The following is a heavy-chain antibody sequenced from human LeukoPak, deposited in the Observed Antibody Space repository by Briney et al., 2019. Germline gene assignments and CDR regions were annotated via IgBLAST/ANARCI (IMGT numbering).Heavy chain of an antibody. J-gene: IGHJ4*02. CDR1: GFTFSSYE. V-gene: IGHV3-48*03. D-gene: IGHD6-19*01. CDR2: ISSSGSTI. CDR3: ARETQYSSGWSFDY. Sequence: GGSLRLSCAASGFTFSSYEMNWVRQAPGKGLEWVSYISSSGSTIYYADSVKGRFTISRDNAKNSLYLQMNSLRAEDTAVYYCARETQYSSGWSFDYWGQGTLVTVSS.